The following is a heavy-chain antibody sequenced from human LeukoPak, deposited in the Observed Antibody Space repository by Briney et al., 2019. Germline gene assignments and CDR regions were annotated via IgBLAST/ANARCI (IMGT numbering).Heavy chain of an antibody. V-gene: IGHV4-34*01. CDR2: INHSGST. CDR1: GGSFSGYY. CDR3: ARGRSLDY. J-gene: IGHJ4*02. Sequence: PSETLSLTCAVYGGSFSGYYWSWIRKPPGKGLEWIGEINHSGSTNYNPSLKSRVTISVDTSKNQFSLKLSSVTAADTAVYYCARGRSLDYWGQGTLVTVSS.